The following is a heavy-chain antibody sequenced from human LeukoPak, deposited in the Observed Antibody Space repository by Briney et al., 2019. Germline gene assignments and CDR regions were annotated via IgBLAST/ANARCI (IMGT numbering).Heavy chain of an antibody. CDR2: INPNSGGI. J-gene: IGHJ4*02. Sequence: GASVKVSCKASGYTFTGYYMHWVRPAPGQGLEWMGWINPNSGGINYAQKFQGRVTMTRDTSISTAYMELSRLRSDDTAVYYCARDQGRRYYNFWSGYPHYWGQGTLVTVSS. D-gene: IGHD3-3*01. CDR1: GYTFTGYY. CDR3: ARDQGRRYYNFWSGYPHY. V-gene: IGHV1-2*02.